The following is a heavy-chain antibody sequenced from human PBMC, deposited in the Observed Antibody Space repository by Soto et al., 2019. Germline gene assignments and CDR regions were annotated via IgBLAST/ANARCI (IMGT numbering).Heavy chain of an antibody. Sequence: EVKLVETGGDLIQPGGSLRLSCAASGFTVSSDYMTWVRQAPGKGLEWISIIYSDNNTAYADSVKGRFSISRDTSKNILYLQMNSLRAEDTAEYYCARHYSAMGVWGQGTTVTVSS. CDR3: ARHYSAMGV. V-gene: IGHV3-53*02. J-gene: IGHJ6*02. CDR1: GFTVSSDY. CDR2: IYSDNNT.